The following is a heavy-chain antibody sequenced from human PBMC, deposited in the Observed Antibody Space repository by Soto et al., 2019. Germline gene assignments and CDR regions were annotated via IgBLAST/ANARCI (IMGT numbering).Heavy chain of an antibody. CDR3: ARHPDYGGNYYYYGMDV. Sequence: QLQLQESGPGLVKPSETLSLTCTSSGDSISDSSFYWAWIRQPPGKGLEWIGSIYYKGYTKYNPSHESRVTITVDTSRNQFSLRLSSVTAADTAVYFCARHPDYGGNYYYYGMDVWGPGTTVIVSS. V-gene: IGHV4-39*01. J-gene: IGHJ6*02. CDR2: IYYKGYT. CDR1: GDSISDSSFY. D-gene: IGHD4-17*01.